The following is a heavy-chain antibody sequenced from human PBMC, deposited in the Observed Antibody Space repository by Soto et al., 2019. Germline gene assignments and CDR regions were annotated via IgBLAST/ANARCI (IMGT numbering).Heavy chain of an antibody. D-gene: IGHD3-22*01. V-gene: IGHV3-23*01. CDR3: AKDLSSLGWLALGAPFDS. Sequence: EVHLLESGGDVVQPGRSLRLSCAASGFTFSNYAMNWIRQAPGQGLEWLSTISANGRNAYYGDSVKGRFTISRDRSKNRRYLQLDSLRVEVTAIYFCAKDLSSLGWLALGAPFDSWGHGTLVTVSP. CDR1: GFTFSNYA. J-gene: IGHJ4*01. CDR2: ISANGRNA.